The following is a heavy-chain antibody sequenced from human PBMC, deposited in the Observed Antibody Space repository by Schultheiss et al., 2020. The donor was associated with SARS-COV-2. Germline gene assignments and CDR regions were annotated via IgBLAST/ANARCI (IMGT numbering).Heavy chain of an antibody. J-gene: IGHJ5*02. CDR1: GYSISSGYY. CDR2: IYHSGST. V-gene: IGHV4-38-2*02. D-gene: IGHD3-3*01. Sequence: SETLSLTCAVSGYSISSGYYWGWIRQPPGKGLEWIGSIYHSGSTNYNPSLKSRVTISVDTSKNQFSLKLSSVTAADTAVYYCAREFWSITIFGVVSRHPFDPWGQGTLVTVSS. CDR3: AREFWSITIFGVVSRHPFDP.